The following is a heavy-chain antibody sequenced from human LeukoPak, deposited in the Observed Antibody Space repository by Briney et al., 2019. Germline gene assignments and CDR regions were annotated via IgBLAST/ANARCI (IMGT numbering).Heavy chain of an antibody. D-gene: IGHD5-24*01. CDR3: ARDETEMWDPRWLQGGTNFDY. Sequence: PGGSLRLSCAASGFTFSSYGMHWVRQAPGKGLEWVAVIWYDGSNKYYADSVKGRFTISRDNSKNTLYLQMNSLRAEDTAVYYCARDETEMWDPRWLQGGTNFDYWGQGTLVTVSS. V-gene: IGHV3-33*01. CDR2: IWYDGSNK. CDR1: GFTFSSYG. J-gene: IGHJ4*02.